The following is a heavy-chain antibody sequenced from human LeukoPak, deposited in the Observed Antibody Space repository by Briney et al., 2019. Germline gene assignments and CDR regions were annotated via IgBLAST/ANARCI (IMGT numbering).Heavy chain of an antibody. CDR3: ARRVAVVGSNWFDP. CDR1: GGSISGYY. CDR2: IYSSGSP. J-gene: IGHJ5*02. Sequence: SETLSLTCTVSGGSISGYYWSWIRQPPGKGLEWIGYIYSSGSPNYTPSLKSRVTISVDTSKNQFSLMLKSVAAADTAVYYCARRVAVVGSNWFDPWGQGTLVTVSS. V-gene: IGHV4-59*01. D-gene: IGHD6-13*01.